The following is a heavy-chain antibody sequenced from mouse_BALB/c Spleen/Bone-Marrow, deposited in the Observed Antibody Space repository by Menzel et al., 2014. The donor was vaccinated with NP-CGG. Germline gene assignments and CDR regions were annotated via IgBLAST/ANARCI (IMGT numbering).Heavy chain of an antibody. D-gene: IGHD1-1*01. J-gene: IGHJ2*01. CDR1: DYTFTDYY. CDR3: AKGSFDY. CDR2: IYPESGDA. Sequence: VQLQQSGAELARPGASVKLSCKASDYTFTDYYINWVKQRTGQGLEWIGEIYPESGDAFYNENFKGKATLTADTSSSTAYMQLGSLTSDDSAVYFCAKGSFDYWGQGTTLTVSS. V-gene: IGHV1-81*01.